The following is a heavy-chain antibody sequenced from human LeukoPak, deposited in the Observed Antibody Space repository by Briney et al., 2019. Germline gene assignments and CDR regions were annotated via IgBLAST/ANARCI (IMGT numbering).Heavy chain of an antibody. J-gene: IGHJ6*02. D-gene: IGHD2-2*01. CDR3: ARGIVVVPAAILYYYGMDV. CDR2: IIPIFGTA. CDR1: GGTFSSYA. Sequence: ASVKVSCKAPGGTFSSYAISRVRQAPGQGLEWMGGIIPIFGTANYAQKFQGRVTITADESTSTAYMELSSLRSEDTAVYYCARGIVVVPAAILYYYGMDVWGQGTTVTVSS. V-gene: IGHV1-69*13.